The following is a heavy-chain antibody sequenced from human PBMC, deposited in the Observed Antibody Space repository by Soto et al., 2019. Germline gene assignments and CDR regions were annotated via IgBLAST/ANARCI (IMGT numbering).Heavy chain of an antibody. Sequence: QVQLVQSGAEVKKPGASVKVSCQTSGYNFSAYYFNWVRQAAGQGPEWMGWLNPRNGQTGYVQKFRGRVTMTRDTAIATVYLELSSLTSEDTAIYFCARETDTSMVDYWGQGPLVTVSS. CDR2: LNPRNGQT. CDR1: GYNFSAYY. D-gene: IGHD5-18*01. V-gene: IGHV1-8*01. CDR3: ARETDTSMVDY. J-gene: IGHJ4*02.